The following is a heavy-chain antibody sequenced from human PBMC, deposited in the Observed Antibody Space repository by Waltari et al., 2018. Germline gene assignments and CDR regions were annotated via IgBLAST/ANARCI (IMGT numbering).Heavy chain of an antibody. V-gene: IGHV1-18*01. CDR2: ISTSNGNA. D-gene: IGHD6-6*01. CDR3: AGDGEYSSSSSGYFDL. CDR1: GYTFTSYG. Sequence: QVQLVQSGAEVKKPGASVKVSCKASGYTFTSYGISWVRQAPGQGLEWMGWISTSNGNANYARNLQGRVTKTTDTSTSTAYMELRSLRSNDTAVYYCAGDGEYSSSSSGYFDLWGRGTLVTVSS. J-gene: IGHJ2*01.